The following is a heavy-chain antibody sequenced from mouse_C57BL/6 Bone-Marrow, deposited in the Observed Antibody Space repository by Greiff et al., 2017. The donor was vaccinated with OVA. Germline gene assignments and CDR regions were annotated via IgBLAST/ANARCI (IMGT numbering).Heavy chain of an antibody. D-gene: IGHD1-1*01. Sequence: VQLVESGPGLVQPSQSLSITCTVSGFSLTSYGVHWVRQSPGKGLEWLGVIWSGGSTDYNAAFISRLSISKDNSKSQVFFKMNSLQADDTAIYYCARNGGFITTVVAPYYFDYWGQGTTLTVSS. CDR2: IWSGGST. J-gene: IGHJ2*01. CDR3: ARNGGFITTVVAPYYFDY. V-gene: IGHV2-2*01. CDR1: GFSLTSYG.